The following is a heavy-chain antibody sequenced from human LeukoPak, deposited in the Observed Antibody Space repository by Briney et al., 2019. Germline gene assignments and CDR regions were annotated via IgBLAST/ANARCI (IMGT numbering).Heavy chain of an antibody. CDR1: GGSISSYY. CDR3: ARHERVGSWFDP. Sequence: SETLSLTCTVSGGSISSYYWSWIRQPPGKGLEWIGYIYYSGSTNYNPSLKSRVTISVDTSKNQFSLKLSSVTAADTAMYYCARHERVGSWFDPWGQGTLVTVSS. CDR2: IYYSGST. V-gene: IGHV4-59*01. D-gene: IGHD1-1*01. J-gene: IGHJ5*02.